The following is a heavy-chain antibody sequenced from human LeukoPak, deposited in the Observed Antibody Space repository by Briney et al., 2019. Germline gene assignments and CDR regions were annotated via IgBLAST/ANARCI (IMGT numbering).Heavy chain of an antibody. V-gene: IGHV4-59*01. CDR3: ARGYQLLGLDY. J-gene: IGHJ4*02. Sequence: SETLSLTCTVSGASISSYYWSWIRQPPGKGLEWIGYIHYSGGTNHNPSLKSRVTISVDTSKNQFSLKLSSVTAADTAVYYCARGYQLLGLDYWGQGTLVTVSS. CDR1: GASISSYY. D-gene: IGHD2-2*01. CDR2: IHYSGGT.